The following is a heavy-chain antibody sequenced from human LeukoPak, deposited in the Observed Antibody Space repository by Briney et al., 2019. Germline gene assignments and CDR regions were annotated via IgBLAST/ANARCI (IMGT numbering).Heavy chain of an antibody. CDR3: ARGRFGELSVATFNI. CDR2: IWYDGTNK. D-gene: IGHD3-10*01. CDR1: GFTFNNYG. V-gene: IGHV3-33*01. Sequence: GGSLRLSCAASGFTFNNYGMHWVRQAPGKGLEWVALIWYDGTNKYYGDSVKGRFTISRDNSKNTLYLQMNSLRAEDTAVYYCARGRFGELSVATFNIWGQGTMVTVSS. J-gene: IGHJ3*02.